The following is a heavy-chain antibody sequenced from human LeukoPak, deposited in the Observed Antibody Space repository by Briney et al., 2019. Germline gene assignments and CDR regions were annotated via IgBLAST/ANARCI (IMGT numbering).Heavy chain of an antibody. Sequence: PSETLSLTCAVYGGSFSGYYWSWIRQPPGKGLEWIGEINHSGSTNYNPSLKSRVTISVDTSKNQFSLKLSSVTAADTAVYYCARGHSGYDAFDIWGQGTMVTVSS. V-gene: IGHV4-34*01. CDR1: GGSFSGYY. D-gene: IGHD5-12*01. CDR2: INHSGST. CDR3: ARGHSGYDAFDI. J-gene: IGHJ3*02.